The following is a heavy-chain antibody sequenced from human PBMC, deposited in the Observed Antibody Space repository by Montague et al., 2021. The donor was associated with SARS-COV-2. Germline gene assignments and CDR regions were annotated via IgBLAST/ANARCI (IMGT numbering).Heavy chain of an antibody. CDR1: GGSISSTNYY. CDR3: ARRGRKHLPVATRICGFDI. D-gene: IGHD5-12*01. V-gene: IGHV4-39*02. CDR2: IYDSGST. J-gene: IGHJ3*02. Sequence: SETLSLTCTVSGGSISSTNYYWDWIRQPPGKGLEWIGSIYDSGSTHYNPSLKSRVTISVDTSKNHFSLELNSVTAADTAVYYCARRGRKHLPVATRICGFDIWGQGTMVTVSS.